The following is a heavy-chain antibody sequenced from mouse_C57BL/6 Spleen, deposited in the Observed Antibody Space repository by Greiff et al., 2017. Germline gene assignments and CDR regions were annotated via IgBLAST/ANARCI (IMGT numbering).Heavy chain of an antibody. V-gene: IGHV3-6*01. J-gene: IGHJ4*01. CDR2: ISYDGSN. Sequence: EVKLQESGPGLVKPSQSLSLTCSVTGYSITSGYYWNWIRQFPGNKLEWMGYISYDGSNNYNPSLKNRISITRDTSKNQFFLKLNSVTTEDTATYYCARASYEMDYWGQGTSVTVSS. D-gene: IGHD1-1*01. CDR1: GYSITSGYY. CDR3: ARASYEMDY.